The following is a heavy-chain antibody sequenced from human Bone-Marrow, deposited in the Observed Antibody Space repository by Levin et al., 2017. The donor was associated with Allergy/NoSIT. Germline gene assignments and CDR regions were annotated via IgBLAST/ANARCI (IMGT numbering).Heavy chain of an antibody. CDR1: GYSITSGYY. V-gene: IGHV4-38-2*02. CDR3: VRGRTERNWIDP. CDR2: AYHPGQT. J-gene: IGHJ5*02. Sequence: SETLSLTCSVSGYSITSGYYWGWIRQSPGKGLEWIANAYHPGQTYYSPSLKSRATISVDTSTNQFSLILSSVTAAAPAVYYCVRGRTERNWIDPWGQGTLVTVSS.